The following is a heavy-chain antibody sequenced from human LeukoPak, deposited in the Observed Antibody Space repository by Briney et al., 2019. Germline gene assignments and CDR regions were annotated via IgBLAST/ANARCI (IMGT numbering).Heavy chain of an antibody. CDR2: FDPEDGET. Sequence: ASVKVSCKVSGYTLTELSMHWMRQAPGEGLEWMGGFDPEDGETIYAQKFQGRVTMTEDTSTDTAYMELSSLRSEDTAVYYCATDIYGDYSFDYWGQGTLVTVSS. J-gene: IGHJ4*02. CDR1: GYTLTELS. V-gene: IGHV1-24*01. D-gene: IGHD4-17*01. CDR3: ATDIYGDYSFDY.